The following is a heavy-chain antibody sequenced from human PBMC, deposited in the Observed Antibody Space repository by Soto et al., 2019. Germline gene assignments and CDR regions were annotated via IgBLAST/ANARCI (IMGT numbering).Heavy chain of an antibody. Sequence: EVQLVESGGGLVQPGGCLRLSCAASGFTLRSYWMHWVRQVSGKGLVWVSRISGDGNITTYADSVKGRFTISRDNANTTLYLQMNSLRAEDTAVYYCARDGWDHIVPPWGGMGVWGLETTVTVCS. V-gene: IGHV3-74*01. CDR2: ISGDGNIT. D-gene: IGHD2-21*01. J-gene: IGHJ6*02. CDR3: ARDGWDHIVPPWGGMGV. CDR1: GFTLRSYW.